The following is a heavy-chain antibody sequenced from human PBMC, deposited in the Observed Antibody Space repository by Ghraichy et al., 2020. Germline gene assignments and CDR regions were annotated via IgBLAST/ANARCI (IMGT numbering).Heavy chain of an antibody. Sequence: GESLNISCAASGFTFSNAWMSWVRQAPGKGLEWVAHIKTEGDGGTTDYAGPVKCRFTISRDDSKTTLYLQMNSLKNEDTAVYYCTSNPELLWFRELRYWGQGTLVNVSS. V-gene: IGHV3-15*01. CDR1: GFTFSNAW. CDR3: TSNPELLWFRELRY. CDR2: IKTEGDGGTT. D-gene: IGHD3-10*01. J-gene: IGHJ4*02.